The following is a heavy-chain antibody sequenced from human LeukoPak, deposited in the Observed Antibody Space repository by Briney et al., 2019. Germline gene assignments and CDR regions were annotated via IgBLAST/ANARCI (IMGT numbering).Heavy chain of an antibody. CDR1: GFTVSSNY. V-gene: IGHV3-66*02. CDR3: ARGSAYSH. Sequence: GGSLRLSCAASGFTVSSNYMSWVRQAPGKGLEWVSVIYSGGSIYYSDSMKGRFTISRDNSKNMLYLQMSSLRPEDTAVYYCARGSAYSHWGQGTLVTVSS. J-gene: IGHJ4*02. D-gene: IGHD3-22*01. CDR2: IYSGGSI.